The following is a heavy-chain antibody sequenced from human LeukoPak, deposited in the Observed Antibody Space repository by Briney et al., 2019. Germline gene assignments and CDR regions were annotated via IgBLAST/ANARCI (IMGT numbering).Heavy chain of an antibody. J-gene: IGHJ4*02. Sequence: ASVKVSCKASGYTFTSYAMHWVRQAPGQRLEWMGWINAGNGNTKYSQKFQGRVTITRDTSASTAYMELSSLRSEDTAVYYCARGEAGYSSSWFLMDYWGQGTLVTVSS. CDR1: GYTFTSYA. CDR3: ARGEAGYSSSWFLMDY. V-gene: IGHV1-3*01. CDR2: INAGNGNT. D-gene: IGHD6-13*01.